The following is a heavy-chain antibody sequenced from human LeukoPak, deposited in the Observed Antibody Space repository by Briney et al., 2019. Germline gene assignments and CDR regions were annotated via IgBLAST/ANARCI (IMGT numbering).Heavy chain of an antibody. D-gene: IGHD4-17*01. V-gene: IGHV3-21*01. CDR1: GFTFSSYS. J-gene: IGHJ4*02. Sequence: GGSLRLSCAASGFTFSSYSMNWVRQAPGKGLEWVSSISSSSSYIYYADSVKGRFTISRDNAKNSLYLQMNSLRAEDTAVYYCARDDSSTTVTTFDYWGQGTLVTVSS. CDR2: ISSSSSYI. CDR3: ARDDSSTTVTTFDY.